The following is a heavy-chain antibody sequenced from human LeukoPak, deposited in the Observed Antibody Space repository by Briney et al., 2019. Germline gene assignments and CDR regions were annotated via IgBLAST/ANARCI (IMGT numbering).Heavy chain of an antibody. CDR2: INPSGGST. D-gene: IGHD2-2*02. J-gene: IGHJ6*02. CDR3: ARDGEIVVVPAAIRYYYYYGMDV. CDR1: GYTFTSYY. V-gene: IGHV1-46*01. Sequence: GASVKVSCKASGYTFTSYYMHWVRQAPGQGLEWMGIINPSGGSTSYAQKFQGRVTMTRDTSTSTVYMELSSLRSEDTAVYYCARDGEIVVVPAAIRYYYYYGMDVWGQGTTVTVSS.